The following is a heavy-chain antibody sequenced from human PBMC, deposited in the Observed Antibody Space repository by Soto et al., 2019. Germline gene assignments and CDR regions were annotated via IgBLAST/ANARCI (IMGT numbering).Heavy chain of an antibody. CDR2: IGGSGAPT. Sequence: EVQLLESGGGLVQPGGSLRLSCAASGFTFSNYAMNWVRQAPGKGLEWVSTIGGSGAPTYYADSVRGRFTISRDNSKNTLYLQMNSLRDEDTAVYFCAKDASAGKYNWFDPWGQGTLVTVSS. J-gene: IGHJ5*02. D-gene: IGHD6-13*01. CDR1: GFTFSNYA. CDR3: AKDASAGKYNWFDP. V-gene: IGHV3-23*01.